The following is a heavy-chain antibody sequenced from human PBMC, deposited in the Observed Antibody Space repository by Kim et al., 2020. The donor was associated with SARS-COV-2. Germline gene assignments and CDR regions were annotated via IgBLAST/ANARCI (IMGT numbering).Heavy chain of an antibody. Sequence: SETLSLTCAVYGGSFSGYYWSWIRQPPGKGLEWIGEINHSGSTNYNPSLKSRVPISVDTSKNQFSLKLSSVTAADTAVYYCARGRLAAAPYYYYYYGMDVWGQGATVTVSS. D-gene: IGHD6-13*01. J-gene: IGHJ6*02. CDR1: GGSFSGYY. V-gene: IGHV4-34*01. CDR2: INHSGST. CDR3: ARGRLAAAPYYYYYYGMDV.